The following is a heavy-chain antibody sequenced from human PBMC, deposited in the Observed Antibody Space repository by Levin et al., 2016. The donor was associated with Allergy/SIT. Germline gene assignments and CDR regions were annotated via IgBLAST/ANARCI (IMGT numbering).Heavy chain of an antibody. J-gene: IGHJ4*02. CDR2: IYHSGST. V-gene: IGHV4-30-2*01. Sequence: WIRQPPGKGLEWIGYIYHSGSTYYNPSLKSRVTISVDRSKNQFSLKLSSVTAADTAVYYCARVSSGYDGFDYWGQGTLVTVSS. D-gene: IGHD5-12*01. CDR3: ARVSSGYDGFDY.